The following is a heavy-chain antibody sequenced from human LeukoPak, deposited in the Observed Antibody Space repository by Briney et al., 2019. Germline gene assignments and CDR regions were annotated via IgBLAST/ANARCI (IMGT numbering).Heavy chain of an antibody. CDR3: VKDGLAFCGGDCYSYFDY. Sequence: PGGSLRLSCPASGFTFSVYAIHWVRQAPGKGLEYVSTIISNGGSTYYADSVKGRFTTSRDNSKNTVSLQMSSLRAEDTALYYCVKDGLAFCGGDCYSYFDYLGQGTLVTVSS. V-gene: IGHV3-64D*06. CDR1: GFTFSVYA. J-gene: IGHJ4*02. D-gene: IGHD2-21*02. CDR2: IISNGGST.